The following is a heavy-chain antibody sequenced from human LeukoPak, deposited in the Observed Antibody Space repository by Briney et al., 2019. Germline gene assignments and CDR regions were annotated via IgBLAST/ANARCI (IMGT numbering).Heavy chain of an antibody. Sequence: SLRLSCAGSGFIFNNYAMHWVRQPPGKGLEWASGISWNSGSIDYADSVKGRFTISRDNAKNSLYLQMNSLRAEDTAFYYCAKDNRRHYTSGPNPDSLHWGQGALVTVSS. D-gene: IGHD6-19*01. V-gene: IGHV3-9*01. J-gene: IGHJ4*02. CDR1: GFIFNNYA. CDR2: ISWNSGSI. CDR3: AKDNRRHYTSGPNPDSLH.